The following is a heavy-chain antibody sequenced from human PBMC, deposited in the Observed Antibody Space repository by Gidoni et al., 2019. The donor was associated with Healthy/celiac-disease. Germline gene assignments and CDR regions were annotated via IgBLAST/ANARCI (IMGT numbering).Heavy chain of an antibody. D-gene: IGHD3-10*02. V-gene: IGHV4-34*01. J-gene: IGHJ2*01. CDR2: INHSGST. CDR1: GGSFSGYY. CDR3: ARGLGLRSMVAYWYFDL. Sequence: QVQLQQWGAGLLKPSETLSLTCAVYGGSFSGYYWSWIRQPPGKGLEWIGEINHSGSTNYNPSLKSRVTISVDTSKNQFSLKLSSVTAADTAVYYCARGLGLRSMVAYWYFDLWGRGTLVTVSS.